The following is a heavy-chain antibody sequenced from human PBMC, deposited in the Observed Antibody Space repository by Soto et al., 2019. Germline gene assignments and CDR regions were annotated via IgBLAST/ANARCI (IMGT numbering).Heavy chain of an antibody. CDR2: IYYSGST. D-gene: IGHD1-7*01. J-gene: IGHJ1*01. CDR3: ARDGNYDEYFQH. V-gene: IGHV4-59*01. CDR1: GGSISSYY. Sequence: SETLSLTCTVSGGSISSYYWSWIRQPPGKGLEWIGYIYYSGSTNYNPSLKSRVTISVDTSKNQFSLKLSSVTAADTAVYYCARDGNYDEYFQHWGQGTLVTVSS.